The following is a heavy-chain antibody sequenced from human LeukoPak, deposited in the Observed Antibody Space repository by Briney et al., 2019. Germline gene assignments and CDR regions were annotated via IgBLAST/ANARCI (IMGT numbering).Heavy chain of an antibody. CDR3: ATDISTHYFGS. D-gene: IGHD3-9*01. Sequence: GGSLRLSCEASGFTFSIYGMHWVRQAPGKGLEWVTFIWYDASNKYYAESVKGRFTISRDNSRNTVFLQMNSLRAEDTAIYYCATDISTHYFGSWGQGTLVTVSS. CDR1: GFTFSIYG. V-gene: IGHV3-33*08. J-gene: IGHJ4*02. CDR2: IWYDASNK.